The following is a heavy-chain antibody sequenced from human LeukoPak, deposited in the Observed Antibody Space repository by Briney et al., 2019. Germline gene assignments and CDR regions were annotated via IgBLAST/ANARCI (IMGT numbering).Heavy chain of an antibody. V-gene: IGHV4-34*01. CDR1: GGSFSGYY. CDR2: INHSGST. J-gene: IGHJ4*02. D-gene: IGHD6-19*01. Sequence: SETLSLTCAVDGGSFSGYYWSWIRQPPGKGLEWIGEINHSGSTNYNPSLKSRVTISVDTSKNQFSLKLSSVTAADTAVYYCARRGYSSGWYLIGFDYWGQGTLVTVSS. CDR3: ARRGYSSGWYLIGFDY.